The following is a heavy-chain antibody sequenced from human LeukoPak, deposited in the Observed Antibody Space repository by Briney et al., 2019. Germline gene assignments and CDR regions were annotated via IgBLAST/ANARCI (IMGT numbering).Heavy chain of an antibody. CDR2: ISGSGDTT. Sequence: PGGSLRLSCAASGFTFSSYSMSWVRQAPGKGLEWVSLISGSGDTTNYADSVKGRFTISRDNSKNTLYLQMNSLGADDTAVYYCAKAFQSGWERDAFAFWGQRTLVTVSS. V-gene: IGHV3-23*01. D-gene: IGHD1-26*01. J-gene: IGHJ3*01. CDR3: AKAFQSGWERDAFAF. CDR1: GFTFSSYS.